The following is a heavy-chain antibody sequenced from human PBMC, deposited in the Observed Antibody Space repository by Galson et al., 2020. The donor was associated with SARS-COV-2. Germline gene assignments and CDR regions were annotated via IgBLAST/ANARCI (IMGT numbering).Heavy chain of an antibody. CDR1: GFTFSSYW. D-gene: IGHD6-19*01. V-gene: IGHV3-7*01. CDR2: IKQDGSEK. Sequence: GGSLRLSCAASGFTFSSYWMSWVRQAPGKGLEWVANIKQDGSEKYYVDSVKGRFTISRDNAKNSLYLQMNSLRAEDTAVYYCAVTYSSGWTEGADYWGQGTLVTVSS. CDR3: AVTYSSGWTEGADY. J-gene: IGHJ4*02.